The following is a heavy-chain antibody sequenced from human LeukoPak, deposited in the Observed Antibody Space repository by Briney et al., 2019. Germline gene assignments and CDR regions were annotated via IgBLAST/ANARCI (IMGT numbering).Heavy chain of an antibody. CDR2: IHPSGSQT. Sequence: GESLKISCKTSGYSFTDYWIGWVRQLPGKGLEFIGIIHPSGSQTTYSPSFQGQVTMSVDQSINTAYLQWSSLKASDTAMYYCARPGQQDLGYFQFWGQGTLVTVPS. J-gene: IGHJ1*01. CDR1: GYSFTDYW. V-gene: IGHV5-51*01. CDR3: ARPGQQDLGYFQF. D-gene: IGHD1-1*01.